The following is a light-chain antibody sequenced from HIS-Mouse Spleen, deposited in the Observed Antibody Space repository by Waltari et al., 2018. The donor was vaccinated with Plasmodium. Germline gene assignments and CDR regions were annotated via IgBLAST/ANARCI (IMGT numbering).Light chain of an antibody. CDR1: SSDVGSYNL. Sequence: QSALTQPASVSGSPGQSITISCTGTSSDVGSYNLVSWYQQHPGKAPKLMIYDVSKRPSGVPDRFPGSKSGNTASLTISGLQAEDEADYYCCSYAGSYTLVFGGGTKLTVL. V-gene: IGLV2-11*01. CDR3: CSYAGSYTLV. J-gene: IGLJ2*01. CDR2: DVS.